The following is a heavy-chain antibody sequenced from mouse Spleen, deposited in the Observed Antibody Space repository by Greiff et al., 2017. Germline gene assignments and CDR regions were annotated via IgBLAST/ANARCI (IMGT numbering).Heavy chain of an antibody. CDR2: ISSGGSYT. Sequence: EVQRVESGGDLVKPGGSLKLSCAASGFTFSSYGMSWVRQTPDKRLEWVATISSGGSYTYYPDSVKGRFTISRDNAKNTLYLQMSSLKSEDTAMYYCARHQDGNYGAMDYWGQGTSVTVSS. J-gene: IGHJ4*01. CDR3: ARHQDGNYGAMDY. CDR1: GFTFSSYG. V-gene: IGHV5-6*01. D-gene: IGHD2-1*01.